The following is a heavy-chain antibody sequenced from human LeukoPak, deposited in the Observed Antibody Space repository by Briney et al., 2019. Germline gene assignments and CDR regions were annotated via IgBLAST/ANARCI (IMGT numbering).Heavy chain of an antibody. CDR1: GGSISSGGYY. J-gene: IGHJ4*02. CDR2: IYHSGST. CDR3: ARDSVITFGGVIVLDY. Sequence: KYSETLSLTCTVSGGSISSGGYYWSWIRQPPGKGLEWVGYIYHSGSTYYNPSLKSRVTISVDRSKNQFSLKLSSVTAADTAVYYCARDSVITFGGVIVLDYWGQGTLVTVSS. V-gene: IGHV4-30-2*01. D-gene: IGHD3-16*02.